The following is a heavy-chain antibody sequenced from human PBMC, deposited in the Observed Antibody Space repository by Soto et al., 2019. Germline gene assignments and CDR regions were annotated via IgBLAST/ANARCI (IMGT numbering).Heavy chain of an antibody. Sequence: QVQLQESGPGLVKPSETLSLTCTVSGGSISSGGYYWSWIRQHPGKGLEWIGYIYYSGTTYYNPSLKSRVTISVDTSKNQFSLKLSSLSAADTALYYCARCSLVVVPAPGFDPWGRGTLVTVSS. CDR1: GGSISSGGYY. D-gene: IGHD2-2*01. V-gene: IGHV4-31*03. CDR3: ARCSLVVVPAPGFDP. J-gene: IGHJ5*02. CDR2: IYYSGTT.